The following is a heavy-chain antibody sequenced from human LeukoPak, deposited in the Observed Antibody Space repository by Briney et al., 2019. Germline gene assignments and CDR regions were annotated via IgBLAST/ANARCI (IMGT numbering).Heavy chain of an antibody. D-gene: IGHD6-6*01. V-gene: IGHV3-30-3*01. CDR2: ISYDGSNK. J-gene: IGHJ3*02. CDR3: ASQSIGSAFDI. CDR1: GFTFSSYA. Sequence: AGGSLRLSCAASGFTFSSYAMHWVRQAPGKGLEWVAVISYDGSNKYYADSVKGRFTISRDNSKNTLYLQMNSLRAEDTAVYYCASQSIGSAFDIWGQGTMVTVSS.